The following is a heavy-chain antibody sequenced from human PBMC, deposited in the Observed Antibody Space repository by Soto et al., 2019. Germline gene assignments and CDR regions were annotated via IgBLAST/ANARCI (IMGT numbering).Heavy chain of an antibody. Sequence: GASVKVSCKASGGTFSSYAISWVRQAPGQGLEWMGGIIPIFGTANYAQKFQGRVTITADESTSTAYMELSSLRSEDTAVYYCASPFQGYYGMGVWGQGTTVTVSS. J-gene: IGHJ6*02. CDR2: IIPIFGTA. CDR1: GGTFSSYA. CDR3: ASPFQGYYGMGV. V-gene: IGHV1-69*13.